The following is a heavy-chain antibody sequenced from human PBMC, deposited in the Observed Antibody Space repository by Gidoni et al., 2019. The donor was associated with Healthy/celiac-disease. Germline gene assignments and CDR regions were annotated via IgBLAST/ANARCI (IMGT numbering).Heavy chain of an antibody. J-gene: IGHJ6*02. CDR2: IYYSGST. Sequence: QLQLQESGPGLVKPSEPLSLTCTVSGGSISSSSYYWGWIRQPPGKGLEWLGSIYYSGSTYYNPSLKSRVTISVDTSKNQFSLKLSSVTAADTAVYYCARHKVAARYYYGMDVWGQGTTVTVSS. D-gene: IGHD6-6*01. CDR1: GGSISSSSYY. V-gene: IGHV4-39*01. CDR3: ARHKVAARYYYGMDV.